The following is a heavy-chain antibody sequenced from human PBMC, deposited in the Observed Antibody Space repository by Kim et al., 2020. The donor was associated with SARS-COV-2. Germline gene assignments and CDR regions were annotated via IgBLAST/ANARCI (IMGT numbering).Heavy chain of an antibody. J-gene: IGHJ4*02. CDR3: ARHRSYASSWEGY. CDR1: GYSFTSYW. Sequence: GESLKISCKGSGYSFTSYWISWVRQMPGKGLEWMGRIDPSDSYTNYSPSFQGHVTISADKSISTAYLQWSSLKASDTAMYYCARHRSYASSWEGYWGQGTPVTVSS. D-gene: IGHD3-16*01. V-gene: IGHV5-10-1*01. CDR2: IDPSDSYT.